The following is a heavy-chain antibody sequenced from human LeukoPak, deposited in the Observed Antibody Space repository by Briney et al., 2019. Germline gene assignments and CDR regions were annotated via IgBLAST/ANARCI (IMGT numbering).Heavy chain of an antibody. J-gene: IGHJ4*02. CDR1: GGSISSYD. V-gene: IGHV4-39*07. CDR2: IYYSGST. CDR3: ARATPYYFDY. Sequence: SETLSLTCTVSGGSISSYDWSWIRQPPGKGLEWIGSIYYSGSTYYNPSLKSRVTISVDTSKNQFSLKLSSVTAADTAVYYCARATPYYFDYWGQGTLVTVSS.